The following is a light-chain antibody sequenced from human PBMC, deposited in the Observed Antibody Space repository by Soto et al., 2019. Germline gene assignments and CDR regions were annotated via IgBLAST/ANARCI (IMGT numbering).Light chain of an antibody. CDR1: SSDVGGYNY. J-gene: IGLJ2*01. CDR3: SSYTGSNAVV. V-gene: IGLV2-14*01. Sequence: QSALTQPASVSGSPGQSITISCTGTSSDVGGYNYVSWYLQHPGKAPKLIIYGVSNRPSGVYNRFSGSKSGNTASLTISGLQAEDEADYYCSSYTGSNAVVFGGGTQLTGL. CDR2: GVS.